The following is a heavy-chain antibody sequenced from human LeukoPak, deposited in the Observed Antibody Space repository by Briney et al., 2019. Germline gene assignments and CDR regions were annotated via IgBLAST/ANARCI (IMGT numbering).Heavy chain of an antibody. D-gene: IGHD2-15*01. J-gene: IGHJ1*01. CDR1: GFTFSSYA. V-gene: IGHV3-23*01. CDR3: AQQLGYCSGGTCYFTY. CDR2: ISNSGGGT. Sequence: GGSLRLSCAASGFTFSSYAMSWVRQAPGKGLEWVAAISNSGGGTFYSDSGKGRFTIARDNSKNTLYLQMNSLRVDDTAVYYCAQQLGYCSGGTCYFTYWGQGTLVTVSS.